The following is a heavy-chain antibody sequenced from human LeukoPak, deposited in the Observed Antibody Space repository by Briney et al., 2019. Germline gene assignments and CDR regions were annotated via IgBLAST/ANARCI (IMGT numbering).Heavy chain of an antibody. CDR3: ARDKRGSSSWYGMDV. Sequence: SGTLSLTCAVSGGSISSSNWWSWVRQPPGKGLEWIGEIYHSGSTNYNPSLKSRVTISVDKSKDHFSLKLSSVTAADTAVYYCARDKRGSSSWYGMDVWGQGTTVTVSS. CDR2: IYHSGST. J-gene: IGHJ6*02. V-gene: IGHV4-4*02. D-gene: IGHD6-13*01. CDR1: GGSISSSNW.